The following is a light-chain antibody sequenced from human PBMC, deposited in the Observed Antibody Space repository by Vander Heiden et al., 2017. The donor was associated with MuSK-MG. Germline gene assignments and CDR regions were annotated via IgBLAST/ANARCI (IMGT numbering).Light chain of an antibody. CDR3: QQSYSNSQRT. Sequence: DIQMTQSPPSLSASVGDRVTITCRASQTIGSSLNWYQQQPGKAPKLLIYAASTLQNGVPSRFSGSGCGTDFALTISSRRPEDFATYYCQQSYSNSQRTFGQGTKVEIK. CDR1: QTIGSS. J-gene: IGKJ1*01. CDR2: AAS. V-gene: IGKV1-39*01.